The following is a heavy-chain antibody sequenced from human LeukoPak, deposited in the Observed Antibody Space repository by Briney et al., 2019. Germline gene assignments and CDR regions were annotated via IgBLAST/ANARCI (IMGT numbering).Heavy chain of an antibody. CDR1: GFTFSSYG. CDR2: IRYDGSNK. D-gene: IGHD6-13*01. J-gene: IGHJ4*02. CDR3: AKAGYSSSWYWGSYFDY. V-gene: IGHV3-30*02. Sequence: GGTLRLSCAASGFTFSSYGMSWARQAPGKGLEWVAFIRYDGSNKYYADSVKGRFTISRDNSKNTLYLQMNSLRAEDTAVYYCAKAGYSSSWYWGSYFDYWGQGTLVTVSS.